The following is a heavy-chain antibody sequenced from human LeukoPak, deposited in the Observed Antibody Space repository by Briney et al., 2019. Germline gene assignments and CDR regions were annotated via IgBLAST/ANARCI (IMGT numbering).Heavy chain of an antibody. J-gene: IGHJ5*02. CDR1: GFTFSSYG. CDR2: IRYDGSNK. Sequence: GGSLRLSCAASGFTFSSYGMHWVRQAPGKGLERVAFIRYDGSNKYYADSVKGRFTISRDNSKNTLYLQMNSLRAEDTAVYYCAKDNLHYDFWSGYYEGGNWFDPWGQGALVTVSP. CDR3: AKDNLHYDFWSGYYEGGNWFDP. D-gene: IGHD3-3*01. V-gene: IGHV3-30*02.